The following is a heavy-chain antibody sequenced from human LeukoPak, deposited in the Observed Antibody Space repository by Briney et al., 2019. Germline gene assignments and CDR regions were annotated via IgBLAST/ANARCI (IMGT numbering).Heavy chain of an antibody. D-gene: IGHD6-25*01. CDR3: ARGGSRQYFQH. Sequence: SETLSLTCTVSGGSISSYYWSWIRQPPGKGLEWIGYIYYSGSTNYNPSLKSRVTISVDTSKNQVSLNVSSATAADTAVYHCARGGSRQYFQHWGQGTLVTVSS. V-gene: IGHV4-59*01. CDR2: IYYSGST. CDR1: GGSISSYY. J-gene: IGHJ1*01.